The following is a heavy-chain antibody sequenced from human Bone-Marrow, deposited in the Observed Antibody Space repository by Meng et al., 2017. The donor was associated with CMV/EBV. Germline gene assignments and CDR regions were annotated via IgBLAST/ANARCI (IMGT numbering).Heavy chain of an antibody. V-gene: IGHV3-73*01. Sequence: SARHWVRQASGKGLEWVGRIRSKANSYATAYAASVKGRFTISRDDSKNTAYLQMNSLKTEDTAVYYCTRHVEVVPAANYYYYYGMDVWGQGTTVTVSS. CDR3: TRHVEVVPAANYYYYYGMDV. CDR2: IRSKANSYAT. CDR1: SA. J-gene: IGHJ6*02. D-gene: IGHD2-2*01.